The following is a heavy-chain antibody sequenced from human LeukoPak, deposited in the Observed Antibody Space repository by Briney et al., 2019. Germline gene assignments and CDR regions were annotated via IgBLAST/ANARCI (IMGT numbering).Heavy chain of an antibody. J-gene: IGHJ4*02. CDR1: GFTFSSYA. D-gene: IGHD3-10*01. V-gene: IGHV3-23*01. CDR3: AKVGGSITMVRGVPPSFDY. CDR2: ISGSGGST. Sequence: GGSLRLSCAASGFTFSSYAMSWVRQAPGKGLEWVSAISGSGGSTYYADSVKGRFTISRDNSKNTLYLQMNSLRAEDTAVYYCAKVGGSITMVRGVPPSFDYWGQGTLVTVSS.